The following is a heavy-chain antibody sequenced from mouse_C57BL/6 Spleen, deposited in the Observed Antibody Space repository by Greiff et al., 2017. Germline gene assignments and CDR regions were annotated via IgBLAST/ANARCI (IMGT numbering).Heavy chain of an antibody. J-gene: IGHJ2*01. CDR1: GYTFTSYW. CDR2: IDPSDSYT. CDR3: ARFDGYCDY. D-gene: IGHD2-3*01. V-gene: IGHV1-50*01. Sequence: QVQLQQPGAELVKPGASVKLSCKASGYTFTSYWMQWVKQRPGQGLEWIGEIDPSDSYTNYNQKFKGKATLTVDTSSSTAYMQLSSLTSEDSAVYYCARFDGYCDYWGKGTTLTVSS.